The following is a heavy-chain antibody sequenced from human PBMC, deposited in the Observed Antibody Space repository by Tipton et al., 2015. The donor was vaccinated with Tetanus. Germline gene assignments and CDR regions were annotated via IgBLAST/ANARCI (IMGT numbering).Heavy chain of an antibody. CDR1: GGSISSSNW. CDR3: ARDSSGWYGDFDY. V-gene: IGHV4-4*02. D-gene: IGHD6-19*01. J-gene: IGHJ4*02. CDR2: IYHSGNT. Sequence: GLVKPSGTLSLTCAVSGGSISSSNWWSWVRQPPGKGLEWIGEIYHSGNTNYNPSLKSRVTISVDKSKNQFSLKLSSVTAADTAVYYCARDSSGWYGDFDYWGQGTLVTVSS.